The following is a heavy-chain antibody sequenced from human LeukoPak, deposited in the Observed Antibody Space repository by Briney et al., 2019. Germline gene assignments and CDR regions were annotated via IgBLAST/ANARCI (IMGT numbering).Heavy chain of an antibody. CDR2: LYNGGST. V-gene: IGHV4-59*08. CDR1: GGSISSYS. Sequence: SDTLSLTCTVSGGSISSYSWIWIRQPPGKGLEWIGYLYNGGSTSYNPSLKSRVTVSVGTSKNQFSLRLSSVTAADTAVYYCARHSGSGWFDPWGQGTLVTVSS. CDR3: ARHSGSGWFDP. D-gene: IGHD3-10*01. J-gene: IGHJ5*02.